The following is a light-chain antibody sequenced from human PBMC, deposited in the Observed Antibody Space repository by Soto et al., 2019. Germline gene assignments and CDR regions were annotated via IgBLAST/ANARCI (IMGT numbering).Light chain of an antibody. Sequence: EIVSTQSPGTLSLSPGARATLSCRASPSVSGKYCAWSQQTPGQAPRLLIYGVSSRATGIPDRFSGSGSGTDFTLTISSLEHEDFAVYYCEQYGSSPRTFGQGTKV. CDR3: EQYGSSPRT. V-gene: IGKV3-20*01. CDR1: PSVSGKY. J-gene: IGKJ1*01. CDR2: GVS.